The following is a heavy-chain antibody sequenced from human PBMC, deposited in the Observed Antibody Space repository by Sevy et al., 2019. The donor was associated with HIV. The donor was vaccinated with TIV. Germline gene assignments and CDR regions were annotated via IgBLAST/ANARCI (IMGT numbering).Heavy chain of an antibody. CDR1: GFTFSSYW. CDR2: IKQDGSEK. Sequence: GGSLRLSCAASGFTFSSYWMSWVRQAPGKGLEWVANIKQDGSEKYYVDSVKGRFTISGDNAKNSLYLQMNSLRAEDTAVYYCARVLLAVAGTGPFDYWGQGTLVTVSS. V-gene: IGHV3-7*01. J-gene: IGHJ4*02. CDR3: ARVLLAVAGTGPFDY. D-gene: IGHD6-19*01.